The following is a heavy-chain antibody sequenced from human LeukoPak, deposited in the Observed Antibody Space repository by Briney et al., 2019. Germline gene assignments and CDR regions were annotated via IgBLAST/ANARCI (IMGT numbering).Heavy chain of an antibody. Sequence: ASVNVSCKASGGTFSSYAISWVRQAPGQGLEWMGRIIPILGIANYAQKFQGRVTITADKSTSTAYMELSSLRSEDTAVYYCARASHVSIAVAADNYYYYGMDVWGQGTTVTVSS. CDR2: IIPILGIA. J-gene: IGHJ6*02. V-gene: IGHV1-69*04. CDR1: GGTFSSYA. D-gene: IGHD6-19*01. CDR3: ARASHVSIAVAADNYYYYGMDV.